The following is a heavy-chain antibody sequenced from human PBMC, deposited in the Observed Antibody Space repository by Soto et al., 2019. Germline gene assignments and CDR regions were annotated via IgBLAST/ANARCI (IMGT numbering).Heavy chain of an antibody. CDR3: ARTYSSSWYSYLYGMDV. J-gene: IGHJ6*02. CDR1: GYTFTSYD. Sequence: EAPVKVSCKASGYTFTSYDINWVRQATGQGLEWMGWMNPNSGNTGYAQKFQGRVTMTRNTSISTAYMELSSLRSEDTAVYYCARTYSSSWYSYLYGMDVWGQGTTVTVSS. V-gene: IGHV1-8*01. CDR2: MNPNSGNT. D-gene: IGHD6-13*01.